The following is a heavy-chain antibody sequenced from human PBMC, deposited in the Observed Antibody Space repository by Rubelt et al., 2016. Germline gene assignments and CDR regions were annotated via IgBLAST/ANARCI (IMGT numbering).Heavy chain of an antibody. D-gene: IGHD1-26*01. CDR3: ARREVGATNFDY. V-gene: IGHV4-34*01. CDR2: INHSGST. J-gene: IGHJ4*02. CDR1: GGSFSGYY. Sequence: QVQLQQWGAGLLKPSETLSLTCAVYGGSFSGYYWSWIRQPPGKGLEWIGEINHSGSTNYNPSLKSRVTMSVDTSKNQFSLKLSSVTAADTAVYYCARREVGATNFDYWGQGTLVTVSS.